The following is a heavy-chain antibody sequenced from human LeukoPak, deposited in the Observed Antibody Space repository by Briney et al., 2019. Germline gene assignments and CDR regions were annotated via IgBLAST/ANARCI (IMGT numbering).Heavy chain of an antibody. Sequence: ASETLSLTCTVSGGSISSYYWSWIRQPPGKGLEWIGYIHYSGSTNYNPSLKSRVTISVDTSKNQFSLKLSSVTAADTAVYYCARFGSNPYYFDYWGQGTPVTVSS. CDR3: ARFGSNPYYFDY. CDR2: IHYSGST. J-gene: IGHJ4*02. D-gene: IGHD3-10*01. CDR1: GGSISSYY. V-gene: IGHV4-59*08.